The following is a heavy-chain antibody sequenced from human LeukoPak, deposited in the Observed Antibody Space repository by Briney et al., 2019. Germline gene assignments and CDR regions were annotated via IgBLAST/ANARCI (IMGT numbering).Heavy chain of an antibody. CDR1: GGSISSYY. V-gene: IGHV4-4*09. CDR2: IYTSGST. CDR3: AGAKTDFWSGYSYNWFDP. D-gene: IGHD3-3*01. J-gene: IGHJ5*02. Sequence: SETLSLTCTVSGGSISSYYWSWIRQPPGKGLEWIGYIYTSGSTNYNPSLKSRVTISVDTSKNQFSLKLSSVTAADTAVYYCAGAKTDFWSGYSYNWFDPWGQGTLVTVSS.